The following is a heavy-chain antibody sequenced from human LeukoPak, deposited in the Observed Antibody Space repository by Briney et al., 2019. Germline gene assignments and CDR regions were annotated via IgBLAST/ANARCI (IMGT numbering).Heavy chain of an antibody. J-gene: IGHJ4*02. CDR2: ISRSGSTI. CDR1: GFTFSDYC. CDR3: ATYYDILTGGGRAFDY. D-gene: IGHD3-9*01. Sequence: GGSLRLSCAAYGFTFSDYCMSWNRQAPGKGLEWVSYISRSGSTIYYADSVKGRFTISRDNAKNSLYLQMNSLRAEDTAVYYCATYYDILTGGGRAFDYWGQGTLVTVSS. V-gene: IGHV3-11*01.